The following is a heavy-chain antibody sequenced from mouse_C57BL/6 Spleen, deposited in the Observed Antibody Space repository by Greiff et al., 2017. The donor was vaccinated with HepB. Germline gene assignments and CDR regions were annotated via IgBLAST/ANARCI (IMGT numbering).Heavy chain of an antibody. V-gene: IGHV14-2*01. CDR3: ALITTVPRFAY. Sequence: VQLKESGAELVKPGASVKLSCTASGFNIKDYYMHWVKQRTEQGLEWIGRIDPADGETKYDPKFQGKATITADTSTNTAYLQRSSLTSEDTGVYYCALITTVPRFAYWGQGTLVTVSA. CDR1: GFNIKDYY. CDR2: IDPADGET. D-gene: IGHD1-1*01. J-gene: IGHJ3*01.